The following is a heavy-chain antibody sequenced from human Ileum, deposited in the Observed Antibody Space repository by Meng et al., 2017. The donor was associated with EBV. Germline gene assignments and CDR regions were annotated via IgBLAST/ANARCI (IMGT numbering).Heavy chain of an antibody. J-gene: IGHJ4*02. CDR1: SFSLPSSGVG. D-gene: IGHD6-6*01. CDR3: VRSQGSHSSRFDY. V-gene: IGHV2-5*01. CDR2: IYWNDDT. Sequence: QLLLKGAGPTQVNPTQTLTLACSFSSFSLPSSGVGVGWIRQPPGKALEWLARIYWNDDTRYSPSLKSRLTVTRDNSKIQVALTLTNVDPVDKATYYCVRSQGSHSSRFDYWGQGTLVTVSS.